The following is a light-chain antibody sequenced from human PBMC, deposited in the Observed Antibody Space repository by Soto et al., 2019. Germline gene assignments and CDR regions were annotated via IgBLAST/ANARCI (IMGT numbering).Light chain of an antibody. CDR1: QSVSSN. V-gene: IGKV3-20*01. CDR3: EQYGSSPRT. CDR2: GAS. Sequence: EIVLTQSPATLSLSPGERATLSCRASQSVSSNLAWYQQKPGQAPRLLIHGASSRATGIPDRFSGSGSGTDFTLTISRLEPEDSAVYYCEQYGSSPRTFGQGTKVDNK. J-gene: IGKJ1*01.